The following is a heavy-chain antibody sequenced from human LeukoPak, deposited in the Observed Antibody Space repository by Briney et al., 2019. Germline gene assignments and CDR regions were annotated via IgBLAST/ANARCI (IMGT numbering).Heavy chain of an antibody. CDR2: IWYDGSNK. D-gene: IGHD2-2*01. J-gene: IGHJ6*02. Sequence: PGRSLRLSCAASGFTFSSYGMHWVRQAPGKGLEWVAVIWYDGSNKYYADSVKGRFTISRDNSKNTLYLQMNSLRAEDTAVYYCARVMDQLPPRYYGMDVWGQGTTVTVSS. CDR1: GFTFSSYG. V-gene: IGHV3-33*01. CDR3: ARVMDQLPPRYYGMDV.